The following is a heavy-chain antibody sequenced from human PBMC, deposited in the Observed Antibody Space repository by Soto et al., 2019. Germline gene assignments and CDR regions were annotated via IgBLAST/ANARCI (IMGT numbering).Heavy chain of an antibody. Sequence: ASVKVSCKASGYTFTNYGISWVRQAPGQGLEWMGWISASIGDIKYAEKLQGRVTMTTETSTSTAYMELRSLRSDDTAVYYCARDGSGWPQDYWGQGTQVTVSS. CDR2: ISASIGDI. V-gene: IGHV1-18*01. D-gene: IGHD6-19*01. CDR3: ARDGSGWPQDY. CDR1: GYTFTNYG. J-gene: IGHJ4*02.